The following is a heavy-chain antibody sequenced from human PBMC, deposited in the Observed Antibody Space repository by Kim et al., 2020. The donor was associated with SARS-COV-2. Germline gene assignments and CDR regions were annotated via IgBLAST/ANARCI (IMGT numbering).Heavy chain of an antibody. CDR2: ISGSGGST. J-gene: IGHJ6*02. CDR3: AKGAAIAAADPYYYYGMDV. Sequence: GGSLRLSCAASGFTFSSYAMSWVRQAPGKGLEWVSAISGSGGSTYYADSVKGRFTISRDNSKNTLYLQMNSLRAEDTAVYYCAKGAAIAAADPYYYYGMDVWGQGTTVTVSS. CDR1: GFTFSSYA. D-gene: IGHD6-13*01. V-gene: IGHV3-23*01.